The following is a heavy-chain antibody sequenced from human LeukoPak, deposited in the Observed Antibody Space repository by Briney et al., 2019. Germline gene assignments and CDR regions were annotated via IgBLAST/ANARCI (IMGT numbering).Heavy chain of an antibody. CDR3: ARGQDDFWSGYYYGMDV. CDR2: MNPNSGNT. D-gene: IGHD3-3*01. Sequence: VKVSCKASGYTFTSYDINWVRQATGQGLEWMGWMNPNSGNTGYAQKFQGRVTMTRNTSISTAYMELSSLRSEDTAVYYCARGQDDFWSGYYYGMDVWGQGTTVTVSS. V-gene: IGHV1-8*01. J-gene: IGHJ6*02. CDR1: GYTFTSYD.